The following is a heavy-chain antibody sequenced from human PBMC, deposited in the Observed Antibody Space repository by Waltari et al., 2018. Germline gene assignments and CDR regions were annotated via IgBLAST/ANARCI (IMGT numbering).Heavy chain of an antibody. Sequence: EVQLVESGGGLVQPGRSLRLSCAASGFNFGDHVMNWVRQAPGKCLEWVSGISWNNDNIAYADSVRGRFTISRDNAKNSLYLQMNSLRTEDTALYYCAKDMGAARHYNFEDWGQGTLVTVSS. CDR1: GFNFGDHV. D-gene: IGHD6-6*01. V-gene: IGHV3-9*01. J-gene: IGHJ4*02. CDR3: AKDMGAARHYNFED. CDR2: ISWNNDNI.